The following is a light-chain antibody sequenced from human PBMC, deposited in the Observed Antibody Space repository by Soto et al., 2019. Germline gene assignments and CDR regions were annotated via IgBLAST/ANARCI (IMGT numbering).Light chain of an antibody. Sequence: QSALTQPRSVSGSPGQSVTISCAGTSSDVGAYNFVSWYQQSPGKAPKLIIYGVTERPSGVSHRFSGSKSGDTASLTISGLQPEDEAEYYCSSYRGSSTPYVFGTGTKVTVL. V-gene: IGLV2-11*01. CDR1: SSDVGAYNF. CDR2: GVT. CDR3: SSYRGSSTPYV. J-gene: IGLJ1*01.